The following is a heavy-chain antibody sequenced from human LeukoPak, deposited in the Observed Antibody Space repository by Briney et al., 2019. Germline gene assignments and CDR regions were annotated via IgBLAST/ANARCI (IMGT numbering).Heavy chain of an antibody. Sequence: PSETLSLTCAVYDGSFSGYYWSWIRQPPGKGLEWIGEINHSGSTNYNPSLKSRVTISVDTSKNQFSLKLSSVTAADTAVYYCARGTTIFGVVITKYYYGMDVWGQGTTVTVSS. CDR1: DGSFSGYY. D-gene: IGHD3-3*01. CDR2: INHSGST. J-gene: IGHJ6*02. V-gene: IGHV4-34*01. CDR3: ARGTTIFGVVITKYYYGMDV.